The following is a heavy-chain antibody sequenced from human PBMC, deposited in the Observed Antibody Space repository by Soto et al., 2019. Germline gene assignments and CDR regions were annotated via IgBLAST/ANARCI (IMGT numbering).Heavy chain of an antibody. CDR1: GFIFSNYS. J-gene: IGHJ4*02. V-gene: IGHV3-23*04. CDR3: ARTDKYNSQSSGWANRFDY. D-gene: IGHD6-19*01. Sequence: EVQLVESGGDLVQPGGSLRLSCAASGFIFSNYSMTWVRQAPGKGPEWVSTFTSGGSTYYRDTVKGRFTISRDNSKNTLYLQMNSLRAEDTAVYYCARTDKYNSQSSGWANRFDYWGQGTLVNVSS. CDR2: FTSGGST.